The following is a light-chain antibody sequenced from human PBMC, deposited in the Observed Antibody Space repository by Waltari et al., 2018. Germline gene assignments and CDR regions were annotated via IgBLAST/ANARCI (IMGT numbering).Light chain of an antibody. Sequence: DIVMTQSPLSLPVTPGEPASISCRSSQSLLHSSGNTFLDWYVQKPGQAPQLLIYLVSNRASGVPDRFSGSGSGTDFTLKISRVEAEDVGHYYCMQARQTPWTFGQGTKVEIK. V-gene: IGKV2-28*01. J-gene: IGKJ1*01. CDR1: QSLLHSSGNTF. CDR2: LVS. CDR3: MQARQTPWT.